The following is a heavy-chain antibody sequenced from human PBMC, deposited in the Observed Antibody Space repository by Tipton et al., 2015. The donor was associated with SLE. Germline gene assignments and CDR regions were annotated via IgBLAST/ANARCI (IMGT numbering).Heavy chain of an antibody. J-gene: IGHJ3*02. V-gene: IGHV4-34*01. CDR1: GFTFSDYY. Sequence: LRLSCAASGFTFSDYYMSWVRQPPGKGLEWIGEVFGNGNTNYNPSLKSRVTISLYTSKKQLSLRMRSLTAADTAVYYCARGKEQILTDAFDIWGQGTMVTVSS. CDR3: ARGKEQILTDAFDI. D-gene: IGHD1-26*01. CDR2: VFGNGNT.